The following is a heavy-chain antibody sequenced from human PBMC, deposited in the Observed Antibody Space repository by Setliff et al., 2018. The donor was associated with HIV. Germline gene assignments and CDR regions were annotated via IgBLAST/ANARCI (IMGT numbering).Heavy chain of an antibody. CDR2: IIPFIDAT. CDR1: GGTFRSYS. CDR3: AKAAVEMTTIAFGGPPGY. J-gene: IGHJ4*02. D-gene: IGHD3-16*01. V-gene: IGHV1-69*11. Sequence: ASVKVSCKASGGTFRSYSINWVRQAPGQGLEWMGTIIPFIDATHYAQSFQGRLTITADESSNKAYMELSSLRLHDTAVYYCAKAAVEMTTIAFGGPPGYWGQGTLVTVSS.